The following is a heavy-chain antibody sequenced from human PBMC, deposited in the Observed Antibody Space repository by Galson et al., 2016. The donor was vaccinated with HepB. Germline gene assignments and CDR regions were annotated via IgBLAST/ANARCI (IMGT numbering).Heavy chain of an antibody. Sequence: SVKVSCKASGYPFSSYDFNWVRQAAGQGLEWMGWINPISGNTGYAQKFQGRVTMTRNTSISTAYMELSSLRSEDTAVYYCTRDLSSGTPGPWGQGTLVTVS. D-gene: IGHD1-7*01. V-gene: IGHV1-8*01. CDR2: INPISGNT. J-gene: IGHJ5*02. CDR1: GYPFSSYD. CDR3: TRDLSSGTPGP.